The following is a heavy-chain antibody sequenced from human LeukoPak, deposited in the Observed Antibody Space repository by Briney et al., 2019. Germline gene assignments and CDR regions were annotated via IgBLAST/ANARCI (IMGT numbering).Heavy chain of an antibody. CDR2: IIPIFGTA. Sequence: ASVKVSCKASGGTFSSYAISWARQAPGQGLEWMGGIIPIFGTANYAQKFQGRVTITTDESTSTAYMELSSLRSEDTAVYYCARARGNSSSWFPSWFDPWGQGTLVTVSS. J-gene: IGHJ5*02. CDR3: ARARGNSSSWFPSWFDP. CDR1: GGTFSSYA. V-gene: IGHV1-69*05. D-gene: IGHD6-13*01.